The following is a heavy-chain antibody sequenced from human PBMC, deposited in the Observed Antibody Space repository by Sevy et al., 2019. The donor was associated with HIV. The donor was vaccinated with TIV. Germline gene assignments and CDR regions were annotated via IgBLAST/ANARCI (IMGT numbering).Heavy chain of an antibody. D-gene: IGHD3-16*02. CDR1: GFTFSSYA. CDR2: IIGSAFSA. J-gene: IGHJ3*01. CDR3: VKESKVDRCAFDV. V-gene: IGHV3-23*01. Sequence: GGSLRLSCAASGFTFSSYAMNWVRQAPGKGLEWVSGIIGSAFSAYYADSVKGRFTISSDNSKNTLYLQMSSLRAEDTALYYSVKESKVDRCAFDVWGQGTMVTVSS.